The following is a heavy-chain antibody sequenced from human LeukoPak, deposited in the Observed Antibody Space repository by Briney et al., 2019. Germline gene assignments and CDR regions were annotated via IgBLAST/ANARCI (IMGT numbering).Heavy chain of an antibody. D-gene: IGHD2-15*01. V-gene: IGHV4-34*01. CDR3: ARKSCSGGSCYPYYFDY. J-gene: IGHJ4*02. CDR2: INHSGCT. Sequence: PSETLSLTCAVYGGSFSGYYWSWIRQPPGKGLEWIGEINHSGCTNYNPSLKSRVTISVDTSKNQFSLKLSSVTAADTAVYYCARKSCSGGSCYPYYFDYWGQGTLVTVSS. CDR1: GGSFSGYY.